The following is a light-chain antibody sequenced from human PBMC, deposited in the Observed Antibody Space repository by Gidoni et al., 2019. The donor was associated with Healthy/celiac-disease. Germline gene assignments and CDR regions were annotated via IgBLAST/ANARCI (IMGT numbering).Light chain of an antibody. J-gene: IGKJ1*01. CDR3: QQYNNWPPWT. CDR1: QSVSSN. CDR2: GAS. V-gene: IGKV3-15*01. Sequence: EIVMTQSPATLSVSPGERATLPCRASQSVSSNLAWYQQKPGQAPRLLIYGASTRATGIPARFSGSGSGTEFTLTISSLQSEDFAVYYCQQYNNWPPWTFLPRDQGGNQT.